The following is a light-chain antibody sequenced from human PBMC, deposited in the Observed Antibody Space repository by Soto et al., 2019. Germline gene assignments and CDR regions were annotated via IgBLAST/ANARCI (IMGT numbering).Light chain of an antibody. CDR2: GAS. Sequence: IVLKQSPGTLSLYTGERATLSCRASQSVSSSYLAWYQQKPGQAPRLLIYGASSRATGIPDRFSGSGSGTDFTLTISSLQSEDFAVYFCQQYNKWPLTFGGGTKVDIK. CDR1: QSVSSSY. CDR3: QQYNKWPLT. V-gene: IGKV3-20*01. J-gene: IGKJ4*01.